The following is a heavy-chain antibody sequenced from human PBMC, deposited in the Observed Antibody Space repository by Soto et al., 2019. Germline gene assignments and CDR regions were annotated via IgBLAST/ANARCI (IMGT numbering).Heavy chain of an antibody. CDR3: ARDGFGNWAPHHHGLDV. Sequence: ASVKVSCKASGYTFTSYGISWVRQAPGQGLEWMGWISAYNGNTNYAQKLQGRVTMTTDTSTSTAYMELRSLRSDDTAVYYFARDGFGNWAPHHHGLDVWGQRTTGTVSS. V-gene: IGHV1-18*01. J-gene: IGHJ6*02. D-gene: IGHD1-1*01. CDR1: GYTFTSYG. CDR2: ISAYNGNT.